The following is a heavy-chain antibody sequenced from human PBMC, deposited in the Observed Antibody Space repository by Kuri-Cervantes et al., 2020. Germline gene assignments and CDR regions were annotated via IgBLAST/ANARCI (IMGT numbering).Heavy chain of an antibody. CDR2: IKSKDDGETT. CDR3: ARDLYYDSSVPFS. D-gene: IGHD3-22*01. J-gene: IGHJ5*02. Sequence: GESLKISCAAAEFSFTNAWMSWVRQAPGKGLEWVGRIKSKDDGETTDYAAPVKGRFTISRDDSRDTLYLQMNSLRAEDTAFYYCARDLYYDSSVPFSWGQGTLVTVSS. CDR1: EFSFTNAW. V-gene: IGHV3-15*05.